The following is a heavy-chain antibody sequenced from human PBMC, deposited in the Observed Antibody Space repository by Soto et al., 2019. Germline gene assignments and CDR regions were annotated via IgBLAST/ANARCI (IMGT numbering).Heavy chain of an antibody. CDR1: GFNFNSYT. CDR2: ISSSGYI. Sequence: GGSLRLSCAASGFNFNSYTINWVRQAPGKRLEWLSSISSSGYIFSTDSVRGRFTISRDNAKNTLYLQMNSLRAEDTAVYYCAKVSPTIAVAGTLDYWGQGTLVTVSS. CDR3: AKVSPTIAVAGTLDY. J-gene: IGHJ4*02. D-gene: IGHD6-19*01. V-gene: IGHV3-21*01.